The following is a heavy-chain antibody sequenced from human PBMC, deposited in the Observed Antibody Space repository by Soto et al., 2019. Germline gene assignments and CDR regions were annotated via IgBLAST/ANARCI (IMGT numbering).Heavy chain of an antibody. D-gene: IGHD5-18*01. CDR3: ARGAHTYGYVFDY. CDR2: VNAGNGYT. CDR1: RYTFTSNA. V-gene: IGHV1-3*01. Sequence: QVPLVQSGAEVKKPGASVKVSCRSSRYTFTSNAIHWVRQAPGQSLEWMGWVNAGNGYTKYLQNFQGRVTISSDTSASTAYMELNSLRSEDTAVYYCARGAHTYGYVFDYWGQGTLVTVSS. J-gene: IGHJ4*02.